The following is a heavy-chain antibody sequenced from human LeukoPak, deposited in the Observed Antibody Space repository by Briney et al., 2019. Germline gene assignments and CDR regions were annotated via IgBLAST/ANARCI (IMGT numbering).Heavy chain of an antibody. CDR2: IYTSGST. J-gene: IGHJ5*02. D-gene: IGHD3-3*01. CDR1: GGSISSGSYY. CDR3: ARSPHYDFWSGYFP. V-gene: IGHV4-61*02. Sequence: PSETLSLTCTVSGGSISSGSYYWSWIRQPPEKGLEWIGRIYTSGSTNYNPSLKSRVTMSVDTSKNQFSLKLSSVTAADTAVYYCARSPHYDFWSGYFPWGQGTLVTVSS.